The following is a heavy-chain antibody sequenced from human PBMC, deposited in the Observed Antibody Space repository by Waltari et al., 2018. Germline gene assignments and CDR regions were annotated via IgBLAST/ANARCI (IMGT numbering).Heavy chain of an antibody. CDR3: TRGGDDSSWYWRN. CDR2: INQDGSEN. J-gene: IGHJ4*02. D-gene: IGHD6-13*01. CDR1: GLTFSNNW. V-gene: IGHV3-7*01. Sequence: EVQLVESGGGLVQPGGSLRLSCAASGLTFSNNWMTWVSQAPGKGLWSVAKINQDGSENYSVGSVKGRFTISRDNAKNSLYLQRNSRRADDTAVYYCTRGGDDSSWYWRNWGQGTLVTVSS.